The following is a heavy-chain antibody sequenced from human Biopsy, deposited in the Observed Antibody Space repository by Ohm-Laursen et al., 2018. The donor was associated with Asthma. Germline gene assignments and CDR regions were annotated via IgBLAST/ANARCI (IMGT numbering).Heavy chain of an antibody. CDR1: GFNFHNYG. Sequence: SLRLSCAASGFNFHNYGMNWVRRAPGKGLEWVAQILFDGRKINYPDSVKGRFTISRDNSKNMFYLQMNSLRPEDTAVYYCAKDRVTGRSYYFDYWGQGSLVSVSS. D-gene: IGHD1-26*01. V-gene: IGHV3-30*18. CDR2: ILFDGRKI. J-gene: IGHJ4*02. CDR3: AKDRVTGRSYYFDY.